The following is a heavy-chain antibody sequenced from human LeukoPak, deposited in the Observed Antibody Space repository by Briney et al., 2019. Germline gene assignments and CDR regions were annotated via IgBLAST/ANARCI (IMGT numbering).Heavy chain of an antibody. Sequence: GGSLRLSCAASGFTFSSYSMNWVRQAPGKGLEWVSSNSSSSSYRYYADSVKGRFTISRDNAKNSLYLQMNSLRAEDTAVYYCASIAAAGTFDPWGQGTLVTVSS. CDR3: ASIAAAGTFDP. J-gene: IGHJ5*02. CDR1: GFTFSSYS. V-gene: IGHV3-21*01. D-gene: IGHD6-13*01. CDR2: NSSSSSYR.